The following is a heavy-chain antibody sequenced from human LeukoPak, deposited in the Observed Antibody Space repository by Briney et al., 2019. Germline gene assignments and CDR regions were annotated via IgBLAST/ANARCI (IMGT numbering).Heavy chain of an antibody. CDR2: ISSSSSYM. V-gene: IGHV3-21*01. CDR3: ARESGYCSSTSCYNWFDP. CDR1: GFTFSSYS. J-gene: IGHJ5*02. Sequence: KPGGSLRLSCAASGFTFSSYSMNWVRQAPGKGLEWVSSISSSSSYMYYADSVKGRFTISRDNAKNSLYLQMNSLRAEDTAVYYCARESGYCSSTSCYNWFDPWGQGTLVTVSS. D-gene: IGHD2-2*01.